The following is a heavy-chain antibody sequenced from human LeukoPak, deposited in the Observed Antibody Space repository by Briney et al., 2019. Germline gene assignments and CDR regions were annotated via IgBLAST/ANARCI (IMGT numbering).Heavy chain of an antibody. CDR1: GFTFDDYA. V-gene: IGHV4-59*01. Sequence: RTGGSLRLSCAASGFTFDDYAMHWIRQPPGKTLEWIGYIYYTGSTNYNPSLRSRVTISVDTSKNQFSLKLTSPTAADTAVYYCARVTDWNDFDYCGQGTLVTVSS. J-gene: IGHJ4*02. CDR3: ARVTDWNDFDY. CDR2: IYYTGST. D-gene: IGHD1-1*01.